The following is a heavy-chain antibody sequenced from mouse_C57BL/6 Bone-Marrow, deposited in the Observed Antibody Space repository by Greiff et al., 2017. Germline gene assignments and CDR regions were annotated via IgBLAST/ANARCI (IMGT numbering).Heavy chain of an antibody. V-gene: IGHV1-26*01. D-gene: IGHD2-10*01. Sequence: VQLQQSGPELVKPGASVKISCKASGYTFTDYYMNWVKQSHGKSLEWIGDINPNNGGTSYNQKFKGKATLTVDKSSSTAYMELRSLTSEDSAVYYGASGGVAYYGYAMDYWGQGTSVTVSS. CDR1: GYTFTDYY. CDR2: INPNNGGT. CDR3: ASGGVAYYGYAMDY. J-gene: IGHJ4*01.